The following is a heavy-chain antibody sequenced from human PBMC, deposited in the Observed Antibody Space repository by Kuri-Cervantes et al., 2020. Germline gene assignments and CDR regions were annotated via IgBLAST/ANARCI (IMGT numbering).Heavy chain of an antibody. Sequence: GGSLRLSCAASGFTFSSYSMNWVRQAPGKGLEWVSSISSSSSYIYYADSVKGRFTISRDNAKNSLYLQMNSLRADDTAVYYCARVFSSGRAWYETHQPEYFDYWGQGTLVTVSS. CDR3: ARVFSSGRAWYETHQPEYFDY. CDR2: ISSSSSYI. V-gene: IGHV3-21*04. CDR1: GFTFSSYS. J-gene: IGHJ4*02. D-gene: IGHD3-10*01.